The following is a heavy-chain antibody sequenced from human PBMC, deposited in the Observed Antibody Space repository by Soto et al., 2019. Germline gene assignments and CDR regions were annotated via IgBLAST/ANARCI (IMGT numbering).Heavy chain of an antibody. D-gene: IGHD6-25*01. J-gene: IGHJ6*02. Sequence: EAQLVESGGGLVQPGGSLRLSCVGTGFRFSIYWMNRVRQAPGKGLVWVSRVNSDGITTTYADSVRGRFTVSRDNANNTLYLEMNNLRAEDTAVYYCTRDDYSSVAYYGMDVWGQGTTVTVSS. CDR1: GFRFSIYW. CDR2: VNSDGITT. V-gene: IGHV3-74*01. CDR3: TRDDYSSVAYYGMDV.